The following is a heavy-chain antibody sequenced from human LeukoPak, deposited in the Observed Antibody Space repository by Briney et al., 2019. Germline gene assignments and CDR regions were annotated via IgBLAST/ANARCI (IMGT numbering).Heavy chain of an antibody. V-gene: IGHV3-23*01. D-gene: IGHD3-3*01. J-gene: IGHJ4*02. CDR1: GFPFSSYA. CDR3: AHHYDFWSGYLKNDY. CDR2: ISGSGGST. Sequence: GSLRLSCAASGFPFSSYAMSWVRQAPGKGLEWVSAISGSGGSTYYADSVKGRFTISRDNSKNTLYLRMNSLRAEDTAVYYCAHHYDFWSGYLKNDYWGQGTLVTASS.